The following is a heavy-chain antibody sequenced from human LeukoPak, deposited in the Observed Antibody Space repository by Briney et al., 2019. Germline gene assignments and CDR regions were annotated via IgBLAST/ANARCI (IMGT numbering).Heavy chain of an antibody. CDR3: ARQDSSGWRGALGY. V-gene: IGHV4-39*01. CDR1: GVSISSSSYY. J-gene: IGHJ4*02. D-gene: IGHD6-19*01. CDR2: IYYSGST. Sequence: PSETLSLTCTVSGVSISSSSYYWGWIRQPPGKGLEWIGSIYYSGSTYYNPSLKSRVTISVDTSKNQFSLKLSSVTAADTAVYYCARQDSSGWRGALGYWGQGTLVTVSS.